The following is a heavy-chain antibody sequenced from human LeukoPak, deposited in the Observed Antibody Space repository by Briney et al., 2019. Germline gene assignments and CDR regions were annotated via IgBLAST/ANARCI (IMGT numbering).Heavy chain of an antibody. V-gene: IGHV4-34*01. J-gene: IGHJ4*02. CDR3: ARGAPHLGY. CDR1: GGSFSGYY. CDR2: INHSGST. Sequence: SETLSLTCAVYGGSFSGYYWSWIRQPPGKGLEWIGEINHSGSTNYNPSLKSRVTISVDTSKNQFSLKLSSVTAADTAVYYCARGAPHLGYWGQGTLVTVSS.